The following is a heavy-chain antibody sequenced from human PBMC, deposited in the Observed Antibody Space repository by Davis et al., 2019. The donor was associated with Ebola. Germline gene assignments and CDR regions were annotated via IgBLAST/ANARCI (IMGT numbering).Heavy chain of an antibody. CDR2: ISSSSSYT. J-gene: IGHJ3*02. CDR3: AREAYDFWSGYSEAFDI. CDR1: GFTFSSYS. D-gene: IGHD3-3*01. V-gene: IGHV3-21*04. Sequence: GESLKISCAASGFTFSSYSMNWVRQAPGKGLEWVSSISSSSSYTYYADSVKGRFTISRDNSKNTLYLQMNSLRAEDTAVYYCAREAYDFWSGYSEAFDIWGQGTMVTVSS.